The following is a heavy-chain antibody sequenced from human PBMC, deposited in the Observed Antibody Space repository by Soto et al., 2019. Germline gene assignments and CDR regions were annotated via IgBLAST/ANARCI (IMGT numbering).Heavy chain of an antibody. V-gene: IGHV4-59*01. D-gene: IGHD3-3*01. CDR1: GGSISSYY. Sequence: PSETLSLTCPVSGGSISSYYWSWIRQPPGKGLEWIGYIYYSGSTNYNPSLKSRVTISVDTSKNQFSLKLSSVTAADTAVYYCARDGYYMGYYYYGMDVWGQGTTVTVSS. CDR3: ARDGYYMGYYYYGMDV. CDR2: IYYSGST. J-gene: IGHJ6*02.